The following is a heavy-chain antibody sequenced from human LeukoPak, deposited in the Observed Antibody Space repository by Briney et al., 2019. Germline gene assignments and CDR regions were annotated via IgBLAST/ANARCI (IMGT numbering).Heavy chain of an antibody. CDR3: ARILTGYPDY. CDR1: GGSISSYY. J-gene: IGHJ4*02. Sequence: SETLSLTCTVSGGSISSYYWSWIRQPPGKGLEWIGYIHYSGSTNYNPSLKSRVTISVDTSKNQFSLKLSSVTAADTAVYYCARILTGYPDYWGQGTLVTVSS. D-gene: IGHD3-9*01. V-gene: IGHV4-59*01. CDR2: IHYSGST.